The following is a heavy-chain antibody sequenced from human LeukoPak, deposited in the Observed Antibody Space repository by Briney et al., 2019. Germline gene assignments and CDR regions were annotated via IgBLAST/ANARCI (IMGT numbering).Heavy chain of an antibody. Sequence: PGGSLRLSCAASGFTFSSYSMNWVRQAPGKGLEWVSYIGSSGSFTNYADSVKGRFTFSRDNTKNSLYLQMNSLRPEDTAVYYCARVGTIAAAGTYDYWGQGTLVAVSS. V-gene: IGHV3-21*05. D-gene: IGHD6-13*01. J-gene: IGHJ4*02. CDR2: IGSSGSFT. CDR3: ARVGTIAAAGTYDY. CDR1: GFTFSSYS.